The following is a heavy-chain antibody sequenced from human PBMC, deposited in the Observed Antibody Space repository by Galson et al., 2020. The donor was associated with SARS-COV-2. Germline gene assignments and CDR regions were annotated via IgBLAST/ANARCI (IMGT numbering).Heavy chain of an antibody. CDR2: ISSSSSTI. Sequence: TGGSLRLSCAASGFTFSSYSMNWVRQAPGKGLEWVSYISSSSSTIYYADSVKGRFTISRDNAKNSLYLQMNSLRDEDTAVYYCARDGGLRFVEWLPQGSGYYGMDVWGQGTTVTVSS. CDR1: GFTFSSYS. D-gene: IGHD3-3*01. CDR3: ARDGGLRFVEWLPQGSGYYGMDV. V-gene: IGHV3-48*02. J-gene: IGHJ6*02.